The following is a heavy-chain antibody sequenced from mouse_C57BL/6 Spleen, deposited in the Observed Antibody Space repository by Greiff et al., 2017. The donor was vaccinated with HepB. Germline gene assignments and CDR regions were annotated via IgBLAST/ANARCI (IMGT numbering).Heavy chain of an antibody. CDR3: AKQYDDDERAFAY. CDR1: GFSLTSYG. CDR2: IWGGGST. Sequence: VQLVESGPGLVAPSQSLSLSCTVSGFSLTSYGVDWVRQPPGKGLEWLGVIWGGGSTNYNSALMSRPSISKDNSKSQVFLKMNSLQTDDTAMYYCAKQYDDDERAFAYWGQGTLVTVSA. J-gene: IGHJ3*01. D-gene: IGHD2-4*01. V-gene: IGHV2-9*01.